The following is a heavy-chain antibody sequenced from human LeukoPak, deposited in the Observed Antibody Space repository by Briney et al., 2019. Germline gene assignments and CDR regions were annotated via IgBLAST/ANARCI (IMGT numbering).Heavy chain of an antibody. CDR2: IIPIFGTA. CDR1: GGTFSSYA. D-gene: IGHD3-10*01. J-gene: IGHJ5*02. V-gene: IGHV1-69*05. CDR3: ARQVRSGRFDP. Sequence: SVKVSCKASGGTFSSYAISWVRQAPGQGLEWMGRIIPIFGTANYAQKFQGRVTITTDESTSTAYMELSSLRSEDTAVYYCARQVRSGRFDPWGQGTLATVSS.